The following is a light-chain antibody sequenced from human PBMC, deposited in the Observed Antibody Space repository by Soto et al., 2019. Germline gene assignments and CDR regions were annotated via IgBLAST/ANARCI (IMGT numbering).Light chain of an antibody. CDR2: DVS. CDR3: SSYTSSRIRV. V-gene: IGLV2-14*01. J-gene: IGLJ3*02. CDR1: SSDVGAYNY. Sequence: SVLTQPASVSGSPGQSITISCTGTSSDVGAYNYVSWYQQHPGKAPKLMIYDVSNRPSGLSNRFSGSKSGSTASLTISGLQAEDEADYYCSSYTSSRIRVFGGGTKVTVL.